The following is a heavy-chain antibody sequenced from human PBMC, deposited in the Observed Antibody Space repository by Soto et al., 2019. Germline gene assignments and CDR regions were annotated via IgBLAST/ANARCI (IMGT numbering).Heavy chain of an antibody. D-gene: IGHD6-13*01. CDR2: IYPGDSDT. J-gene: IGHJ6*02. Sequence: PGESQKISCKGSGYSFTSYWIGWVRQMPGKGLEWMGIIYPGDSDTRYSPSFQGQVTISADKSISTAYLQWSSLKASDTAMYYCARAYSSSWYNYYYGMDVWGQGTTVTVSS. CDR1: GYSFTSYW. CDR3: ARAYSSSWYNYYYGMDV. V-gene: IGHV5-51*01.